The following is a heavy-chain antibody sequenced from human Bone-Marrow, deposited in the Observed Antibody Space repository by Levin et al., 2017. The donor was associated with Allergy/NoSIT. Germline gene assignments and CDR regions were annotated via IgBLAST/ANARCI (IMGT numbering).Heavy chain of an antibody. CDR3: ARHGDCTRTSCFNWFDP. D-gene: IGHD2-2*01. CDR1: GYSFTNYW. J-gene: IGHJ5*02. Sequence: GASVKVSCKGSGYSFTNYWIGWVRQMPGKGLEWMGIINPGDSDIRYSPSFQGQVTMSADKSISTAYLQWSSLKASDTAMYYCARHGDCTRTSCFNWFDPWGQGTLVTVSS. V-gene: IGHV5-51*01. CDR2: INPGDSDI.